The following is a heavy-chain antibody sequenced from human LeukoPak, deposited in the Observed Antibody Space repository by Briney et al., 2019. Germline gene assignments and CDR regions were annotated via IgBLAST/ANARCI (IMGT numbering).Heavy chain of an antibody. CDR1: GFTFSSYG. Sequence: GGTLRLSCAASGFTFSSYGMSWVRQAPGKGLEWVSAISGSGGSTYYADSVKGRFTISRDNSKNTLYLQMNSLRAEDTAVYYCAKSRPMVRGVIRSRYYFDYWGRGTLVTVSS. CDR3: AKSRPMVRGVIRSRYYFDY. D-gene: IGHD3-10*01. CDR2: ISGSGGST. J-gene: IGHJ4*02. V-gene: IGHV3-23*01.